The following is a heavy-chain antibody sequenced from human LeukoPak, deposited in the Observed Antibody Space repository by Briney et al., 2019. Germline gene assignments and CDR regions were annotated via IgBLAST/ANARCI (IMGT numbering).Heavy chain of an antibody. J-gene: IGHJ6*02. D-gene: IGHD6-19*01. V-gene: IGHV3-48*01. CDR1: GFTFSSYS. CDR3: ARDLRPSSGWYWRYYYYGMDV. CDR2: ISSSSSTI. Sequence: GGSLRLSCAASGFTFSSYSMNWVRQAPGKGLEWVSYISSSSSTIYSADSVKGRFTISRDNAKNSLYLQMNSLRAEDTAVYYCARDLRPSSGWYWRYYYYGMDVWGQGTTVTVSS.